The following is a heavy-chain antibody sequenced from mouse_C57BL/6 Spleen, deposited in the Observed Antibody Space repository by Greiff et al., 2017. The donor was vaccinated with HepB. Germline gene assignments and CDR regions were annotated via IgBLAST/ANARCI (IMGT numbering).Heavy chain of an antibody. J-gene: IGHJ2*01. V-gene: IGHV3-6*01. CDR1: GYSITSGYY. CDR3: ARGGVTFDY. Sequence: EVKLQESGPGLVKPSQSLSLTCSVTGYSITSGYYWNWIRQFPGNKLEWMGYISYDGSNNYNPSLKNRISITRDTSKNQFFLKLNSVTTEDTATYYCARGGVTFDYWGQGTTLTVSS. CDR2: ISYDGSN. D-gene: IGHD2-2*01.